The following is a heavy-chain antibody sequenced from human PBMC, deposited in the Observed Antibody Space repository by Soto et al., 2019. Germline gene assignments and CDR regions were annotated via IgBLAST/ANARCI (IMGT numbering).Heavy chain of an antibody. CDR2: ISGKNGNT. D-gene: IGHD4-17*01. CDR3: ARSDYYEDTGTFEY. Sequence: ASVKVSCKASGYSFSDFGITWVRQAPGQGLEWMGWISGKNGNTNYAQKVQGRVTLTADTSTSTAYMEMRALTSDDTATYYCARSDYYEDTGTFEYWGQGTPVTVSS. CDR1: GYSFSDFG. V-gene: IGHV1-18*04. J-gene: IGHJ4*02.